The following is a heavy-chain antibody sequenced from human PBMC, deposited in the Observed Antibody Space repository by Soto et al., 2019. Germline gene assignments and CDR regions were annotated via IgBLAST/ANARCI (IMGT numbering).Heavy chain of an antibody. J-gene: IGHJ5*02. V-gene: IGHV4-31*03. D-gene: IGHD2-15*01. Sequence: SETLSLTCSVSRAFINSGGFYYSWIRQPPGKGLEWLGYIFHSGSTLYNPSLRGRLTLSADTSRNQLSLYLTSVTAADTAVYYCVRGGIAAHWFDPWGQGIRVTVSS. CDR3: VRGGIAAHWFDP. CDR1: RAFINSGGFY. CDR2: IFHSGST.